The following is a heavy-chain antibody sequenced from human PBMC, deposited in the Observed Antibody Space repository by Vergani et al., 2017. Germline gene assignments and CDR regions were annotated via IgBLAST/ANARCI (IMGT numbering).Heavy chain of an antibody. Sequence: QVQLVQSGAEVKKPGSSVKVSCKASGGTFSSYAISWVRQAPGQGLEWMGRIIPIFGTANYAQKFQGRVTITADESTSTAYMELRSLRSEDTAVYYCARSYYYYGSGTEDWFDPWGQGTLVTVSS. CDR1: GGTFSSYA. CDR3: ARSYYYYGSGTEDWFDP. CDR2: IIPIFGTA. J-gene: IGHJ5*02. D-gene: IGHD3-10*01. V-gene: IGHV1-69*13.